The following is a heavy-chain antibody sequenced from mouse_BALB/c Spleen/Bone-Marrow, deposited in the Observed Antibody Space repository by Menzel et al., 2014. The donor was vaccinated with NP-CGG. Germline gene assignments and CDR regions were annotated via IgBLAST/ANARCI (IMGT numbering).Heavy chain of an antibody. CDR3: ARQGDYGSKIALFAY. D-gene: IGHD1-1*01. Sequence: DVMLVESGGGLVKPGGSLKLSCAASGFTFSSYAMSWVRQTPEKRPEWVATISSGGTYTYYPDSVTGRFTISRDNAKNTLYLQMSSLRSEDTAMYYCARQGDYGSKIALFAYWGQATLFTFSA. V-gene: IGHV5-9-1*01. CDR2: ISSGGTYT. CDR1: GFTFSSYA. J-gene: IGHJ3*01.